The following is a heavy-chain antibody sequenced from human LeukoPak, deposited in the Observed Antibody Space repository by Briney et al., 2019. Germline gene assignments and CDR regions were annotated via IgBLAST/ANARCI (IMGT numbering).Heavy chain of an antibody. CDR1: GDSISSYY. D-gene: IGHD4-17*01. V-gene: IGHV4-59*01. CDR2: ISYSGST. CDR3: ARALAPYGDYAFDY. Sequence: SETLSLTCTVSGDSISSYYWTWIRQPPGKGLEWIGHISYSGSTNYNPSLKSRVTISVDASKSQFSLKLSSVTAGDTAVYYCARALAPYGDYAFDYWGQGTLVTVSS. J-gene: IGHJ4*02.